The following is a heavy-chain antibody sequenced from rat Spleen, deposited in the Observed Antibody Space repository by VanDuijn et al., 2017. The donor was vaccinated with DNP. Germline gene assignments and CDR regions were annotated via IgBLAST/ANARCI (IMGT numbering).Heavy chain of an antibody. Sequence: EVQLVESGGGLVQPGRSLKLSCAASGFTFSDYYMAWVRQAPTKGLEWVASISYDGGSTYYRDSVKGRITISRDNAKSSLYLQMDSLRSEDTATYYCKKLGYYSGEGYFDDWGQGGMVTVSS. CDR3: KKLGYYSGEGYFDD. D-gene: IGHD1-1*01. J-gene: IGHJ2*01. CDR2: ISYDGGST. V-gene: IGHV5-20*01. CDR1: GFTFSDYY.